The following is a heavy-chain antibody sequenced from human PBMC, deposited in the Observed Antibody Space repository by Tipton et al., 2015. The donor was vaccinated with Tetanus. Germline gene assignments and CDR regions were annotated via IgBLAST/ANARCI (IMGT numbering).Heavy chain of an antibody. V-gene: IGHV3-72*01. CDR3: ARSASPFDY. CDR1: GFILSDYY. Sequence: SLRLSCAATGFILSDYYMEWFRQAPGKGPEWVGRIRNKANRDTNEYAASVKGRFTISRDDSKNSLYLQMNSLRAEDTAVYYCARSASPFDYWGQVTLVTVSS. CDR2: IRNKANRDTN. J-gene: IGHJ4*02.